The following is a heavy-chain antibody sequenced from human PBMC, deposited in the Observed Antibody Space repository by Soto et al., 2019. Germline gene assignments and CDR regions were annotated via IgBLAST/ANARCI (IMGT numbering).Heavy chain of an antibody. V-gene: IGHV1-24*01. Sequence: ASVKVSCKVSGYTLTELSMHWVRQAPGNGLEWMGGFAPEDGETIYAQKFQGRDTMTEDTSTDTAYMELSSLRSEDTAVYYCATDRAATIFGVVHYGMDVWGQGTTVTVS. CDR2: FAPEDGET. CDR3: ATDRAATIFGVVHYGMDV. D-gene: IGHD3-3*01. J-gene: IGHJ6*02. CDR1: GYTLTELS.